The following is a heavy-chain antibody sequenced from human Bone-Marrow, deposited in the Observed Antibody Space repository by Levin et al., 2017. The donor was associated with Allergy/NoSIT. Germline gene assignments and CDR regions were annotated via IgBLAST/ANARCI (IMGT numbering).Heavy chain of an antibody. Sequence: SLKISCAASGFTFDDFAMHWVRQAPEKGLEWVSGINWNSNTIDYADSVKGRFPISRDHAKNSLYLQMNLLRPEDTAFYYCAKVPSSFGGSYYFHHWGRGTLVTVSS. CDR3: AKVPSSFGGSYYFHH. CDR2: INWNSNTI. D-gene: IGHD3-16*01. CDR1: GFTFDDFA. V-gene: IGHV3-9*01. J-gene: IGHJ1*01.